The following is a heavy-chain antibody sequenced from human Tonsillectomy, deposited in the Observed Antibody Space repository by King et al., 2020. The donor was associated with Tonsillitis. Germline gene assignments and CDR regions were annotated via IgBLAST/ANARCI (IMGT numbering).Heavy chain of an antibody. CDR3: ARRETVTRSCARGDYYYYGMDV. J-gene: IGHJ6*02. D-gene: IGHD4-17*01. Sequence: QLVQSGAEVKKPGESLKISCKASGYSFTSNWIGWVRQMPGKGLEWMGIIYPGDSDTKYSPSFQGQVTISADKSISTAYLQWSRLKASDTAMYYCARRETVTRSCARGDYYYYGMDVWGQGTTVTVSS. CDR2: IYPGDSDT. CDR1: GYSFTSNW. V-gene: IGHV5-51*01.